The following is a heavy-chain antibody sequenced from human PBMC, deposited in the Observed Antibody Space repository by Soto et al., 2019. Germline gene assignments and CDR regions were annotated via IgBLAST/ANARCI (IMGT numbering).Heavy chain of an antibody. CDR2: TYYRSKWYS. CDR3: AREGNLGRWLQPLDY. D-gene: IGHD5-12*01. J-gene: IGHJ4*02. CDR1: GDSVSSNSAS. Sequence: PSQTLSLTCVISGDSVSSNSASWSWIRQSPSRGLEWLGRTYYRSKWYSYYALSVKSRITINPDTSKNQFSLKLISVTAADTAVYYCAREGNLGRWLQPLDYWGQGTLVTVSS. V-gene: IGHV6-1*01.